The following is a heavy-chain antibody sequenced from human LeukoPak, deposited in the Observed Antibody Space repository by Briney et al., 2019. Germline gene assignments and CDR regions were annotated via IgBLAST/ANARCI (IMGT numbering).Heavy chain of an antibody. CDR1: GYTFTGYY. Sequence: ASVKVSCKASGYTFTGYYMHWVRQAPGQGLEWMGWINPNSGGTNYAQKFQGRITMTRDTSFSTAYMELSRLRSDDTAVYYCARGGYSYGYGDAFDIWGQGTMVTVSS. CDR3: ARGGYSYGYGDAFDI. V-gene: IGHV1-2*02. D-gene: IGHD5-18*01. CDR2: INPNSGGT. J-gene: IGHJ3*02.